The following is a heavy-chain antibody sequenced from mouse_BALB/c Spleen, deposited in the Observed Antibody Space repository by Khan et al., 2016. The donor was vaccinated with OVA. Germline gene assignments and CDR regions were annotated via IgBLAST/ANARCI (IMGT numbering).Heavy chain of an antibody. D-gene: IGHD4-1*01. CDR3: ASHLTGSVAY. Sequence: EVQVVESGGDLVKPGGSLKLSCAASGFTFSSYSMSWVRQTPDKRLEWVATISSGGDYTYYPDSVKGRFTISRDNARNTLYLQVSSLKSEDTAMYYCASHLTGSVAYWGQGTLVTVSA. CDR1: GFTFSSYS. V-gene: IGHV5-6*01. CDR2: ISSGGDYT. J-gene: IGHJ3*01.